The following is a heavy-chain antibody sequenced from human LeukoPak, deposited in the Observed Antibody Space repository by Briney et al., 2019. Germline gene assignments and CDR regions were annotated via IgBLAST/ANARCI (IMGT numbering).Heavy chain of an antibody. J-gene: IGHJ4*02. CDR2: VSYDGNDQ. CDR1: GFTFNNYG. V-gene: IGHV3-30*03. Sequence: GGSLRLSCAASGFTFNNYGMHWVRQAPGGGLEWVGVVSYDGNDQFYGRSVRGRFTISRDNAKNSLYLQMNSLRAEDTAVYYCAGGYSSGPVYWGQGNLVTVSS. D-gene: IGHD6-19*01. CDR3: AGGYSSGPVY.